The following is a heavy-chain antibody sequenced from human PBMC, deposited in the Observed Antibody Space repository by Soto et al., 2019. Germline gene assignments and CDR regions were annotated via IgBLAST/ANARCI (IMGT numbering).Heavy chain of an antibody. V-gene: IGHV3-23*01. CDR1: GFTFSIYA. CDR2: ISGTGIST. CDR3: AEDPLSNLNYYDSGSYYRA. Sequence: GGSLRLSCAASGFTFSIYAMIWVRQAPGKGLEWVSAISGTGISTYYADSVQGRFTISRDATENTLHLQMNSLRAEDTAVYYCAEDPLSNLNYYDSGSYYRAWGQGTLVTVSS. D-gene: IGHD3-10*01. J-gene: IGHJ5*02.